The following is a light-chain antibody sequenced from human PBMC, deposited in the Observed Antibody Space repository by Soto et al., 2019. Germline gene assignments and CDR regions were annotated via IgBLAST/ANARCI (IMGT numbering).Light chain of an antibody. CDR3: QQRHTWPLT. CDR2: DAS. Sequence: EIVLTQSPATLSLSAGERATLSCRASQSISTYVAWYQQRPGQAPRLLIYDASNRATGIPARFSGSGSGTDFTLSISSLEPEDFAVYYCQQRHTWPLTFGGGTKVEIK. J-gene: IGKJ4*01. CDR1: QSISTY. V-gene: IGKV3-11*01.